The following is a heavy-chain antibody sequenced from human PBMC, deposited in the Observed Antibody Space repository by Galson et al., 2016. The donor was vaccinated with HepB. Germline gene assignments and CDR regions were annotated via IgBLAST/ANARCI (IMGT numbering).Heavy chain of an antibody. CDR1: GGSIGSYS. D-gene: IGHD3-10*01. V-gene: IGHV4-59*01. J-gene: IGHJ6*02. CDR3: ARTPSRGGMDV. Sequence: SETLSLTCTVSGGSIGSYSWSWIRQPPGKGLEWIGYIYYSGSTNYNPPLKSRVTISVDTSKNQFSLKLTSVTTAATAVDYCARTPSRGGMDVWGQGTTVTVSS. CDR2: IYYSGST.